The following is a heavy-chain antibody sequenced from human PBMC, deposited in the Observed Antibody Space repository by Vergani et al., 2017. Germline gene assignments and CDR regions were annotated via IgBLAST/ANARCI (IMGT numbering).Heavy chain of an antibody. CDR3: ARARYYYSSGYPSDAFDI. Sequence: QVQLQQWGAGLLKPSETLSLTCAVYGGSFSGYYWSWIRQPPGKGLEWFGEINHSGSTNYNPSLKSRVTLSVDTSKNQCSLKRSSVTAADTAVYYCARARYYYSSGYPSDAFDIWGQGTMVTVSS. CDR2: INHSGST. J-gene: IGHJ3*02. CDR1: GGSFSGYY. V-gene: IGHV4-34*01. D-gene: IGHD3-22*01.